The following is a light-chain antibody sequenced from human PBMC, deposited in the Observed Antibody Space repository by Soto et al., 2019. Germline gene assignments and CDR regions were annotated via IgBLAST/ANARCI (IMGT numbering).Light chain of an antibody. V-gene: IGLV2-18*02. CDR3: SSYTGSSTLVV. J-gene: IGLJ2*01. CDR2: DVS. Sequence: QSALTQPPSVSGSPGQSVSISCTGTSSDVGRYNHVSWYQQPPGTAPKLMIYDVSNRPSGVPDRFSGSKSGNTASLTISGLQAEDEAAYYCSSYTGSSTLVVFGGGTKLTVL. CDR1: SSDVGRYNH.